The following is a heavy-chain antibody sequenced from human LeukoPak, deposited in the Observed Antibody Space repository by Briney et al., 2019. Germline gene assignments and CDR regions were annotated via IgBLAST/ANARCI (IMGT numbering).Heavy chain of an antibody. CDR1: GFTFSSYA. V-gene: IGHV3-30-3*01. Sequence: TGGSLRLSCAASGFTFSSYAMLCVRQAPGKGLEWVAVISYDGSNKYYADSVKGRFTISRDKPKNTLYLQMNSLRAEDTAVYYCARDTHYCDSSGYYEYYYYYGMDVWGQGTTVTVSS. D-gene: IGHD3-22*01. J-gene: IGHJ6*02. CDR3: ARDTHYCDSSGYYEYYYYYGMDV. CDR2: ISYDGSNK.